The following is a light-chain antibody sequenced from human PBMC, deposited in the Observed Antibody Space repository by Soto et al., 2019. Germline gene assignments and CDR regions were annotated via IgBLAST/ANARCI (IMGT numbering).Light chain of an antibody. CDR1: QSVSSNY. CDR2: GAS. Sequence: EMVLTQSPGTLSLSPGERATLSFRASQSVSSNYLAWYQQKPGQAPRLLIYGASSRATGIPDRFSGSGSGTDFTLTISSLEPEDFAVYYCQQYGSSPLFAFGPGTEVDLK. J-gene: IGKJ3*01. V-gene: IGKV3-20*01. CDR3: QQYGSSPLFA.